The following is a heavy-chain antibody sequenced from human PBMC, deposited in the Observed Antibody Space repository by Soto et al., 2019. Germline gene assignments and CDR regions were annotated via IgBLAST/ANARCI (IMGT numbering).Heavy chain of an antibody. CDR3: AAERGYGTEYYFDY. D-gene: IGHD5-18*01. CDR2: IYYSGST. J-gene: IGHJ4*02. Sequence: QVQLQESGPGLVKPSQTLSLTCTVSGGSISSGGYYWSWIRQHPGKGLEWIGYIYYSGSTYYNPSLKSRVTLSVDTSKNQFALKLSSVTAADRAVYYCAAERGYGTEYYFDYWGQGTLVTVST. V-gene: IGHV4-31*03. CDR1: GGSISSGGYY.